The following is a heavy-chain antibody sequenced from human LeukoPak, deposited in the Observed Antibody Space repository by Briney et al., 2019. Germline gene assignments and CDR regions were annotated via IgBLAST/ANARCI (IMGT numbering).Heavy chain of an antibody. V-gene: IGHV3-48*03. CDR3: ARGGWAKFDY. D-gene: IGHD6-19*01. J-gene: IGHJ4*02. Sequence: GGSLRLSCAASGFTFSSYEMNWVRQAPGKGPEWVSLISISVTTQYYADSVKGRFTISRDNAKNSLFLQMNSLRAEDTALYYCARGGWAKFDYRGQGTLVTVSS. CDR2: ISISVTTQ. CDR1: GFTFSSYE.